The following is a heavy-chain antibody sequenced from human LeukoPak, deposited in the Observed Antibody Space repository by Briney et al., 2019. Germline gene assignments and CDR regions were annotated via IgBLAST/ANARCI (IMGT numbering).Heavy chain of an antibody. V-gene: IGHV1-24*01. D-gene: IGHD6-19*01. CDR3: AKAVRDYYYYGMDV. Sequence: GASVKVSCKVSGYTLTELSMHWVRQAPGKGLEWMGGFDPEDGETIYAQKFQGRVTMTEDTSTDTAYMELSSLRSEDTAVYYCAKAVRDYYYYGMDVWGQGTTVTVSS. CDR2: FDPEDGET. CDR1: GYTLTELS. J-gene: IGHJ6*02.